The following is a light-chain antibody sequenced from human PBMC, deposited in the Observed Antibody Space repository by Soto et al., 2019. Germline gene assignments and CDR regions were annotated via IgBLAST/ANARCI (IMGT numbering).Light chain of an antibody. V-gene: IGKV3-20*01. CDR1: QRVSSSY. CDR2: GAS. J-gene: IGKJ5*01. CDR3: QQYGSSPPLT. Sequence: EIVLTQSPGTLSLSPGERATLSCRASQRVSSSYLAWYQKKPGQAPRLLIYGASSRATGIPDRFSGSGSGTDFTLTISRLEPEDFAVYYCQQYGSSPPLTFGQGTRLEIK.